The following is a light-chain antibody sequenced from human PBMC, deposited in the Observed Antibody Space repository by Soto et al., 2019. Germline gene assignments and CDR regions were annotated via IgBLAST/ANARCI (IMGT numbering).Light chain of an antibody. V-gene: IGKV1-5*03. Sequence: DIQLTQSPSTLSASVGDRVTITCRASQSVSSWLAWYQQKPGKAPKLLIYKASSLQSGVSSRFSGSGSGTDFTLTISSLQPEDFATYYCQQSYSTLWTFGQGTKVDIK. CDR3: QQSYSTLWT. J-gene: IGKJ1*01. CDR1: QSVSSW. CDR2: KAS.